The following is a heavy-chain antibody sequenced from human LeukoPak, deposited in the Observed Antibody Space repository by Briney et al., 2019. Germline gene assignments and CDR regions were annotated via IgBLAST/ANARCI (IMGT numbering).Heavy chain of an antibody. CDR3: AAFYGSGSYYVY. D-gene: IGHD3-10*01. V-gene: IGHV3-43*02. J-gene: IGHJ4*02. CDR2: ISGDGGST. Sequence: GGSLRLSCAASGFTFDDYAMHWVRQAPGKGLEWVSLISGDGGSTYYADSVKGRFTISRDNSKNSLYLQMNSLRTEDTALYYCAAFYGSGSYYVYWGQGTLVTVSS. CDR1: GFTFDDYA.